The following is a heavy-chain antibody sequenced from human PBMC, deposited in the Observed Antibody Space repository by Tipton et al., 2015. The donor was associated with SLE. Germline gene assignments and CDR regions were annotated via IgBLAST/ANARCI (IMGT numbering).Heavy chain of an antibody. CDR1: GGSFSGYY. CDR2: INHSGST. V-gene: IGHV4-34*01. CDR3: ACRPFNYDFWNGYYTGGAFDI. Sequence: TLSLTCAVYGGSFSGYYWSWIRQPPGKGLEWIGEINHSGSTNYNPSLKSRVTISVDTSKNQFSLKLSSVTAADTAVYYCACRPFNYDFWNGYYTGGAFDIWGQGTMVTVSS. J-gene: IGHJ3*02. D-gene: IGHD3-3*01.